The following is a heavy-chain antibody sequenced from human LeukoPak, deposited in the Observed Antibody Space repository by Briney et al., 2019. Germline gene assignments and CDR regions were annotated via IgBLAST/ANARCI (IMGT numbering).Heavy chain of an antibody. CDR3: ARHSSGWYFNFDY. CDR1: GYTFTGYY. D-gene: IGHD6-19*01. V-gene: IGHV1-2*02. J-gene: IGHJ4*02. Sequence: ASVKVSCKASGYTFTGYYMHWVRQAPGQGLEWMGWINPNSGGTNYAQKFQGRVTMTRDTSISTAYMELRSLRSDDTAVYYCARHSSGWYFNFDYWGQGTLVTVSS. CDR2: INPNSGGT.